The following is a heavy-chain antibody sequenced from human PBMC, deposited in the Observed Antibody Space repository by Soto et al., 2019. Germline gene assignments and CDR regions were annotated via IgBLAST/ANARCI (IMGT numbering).Heavy chain of an antibody. Sequence: GGSLRLSCAASGFTFSSYAMHWVRQAPGKGLEWVAVISYDGSNKYYADSVKGRFTISRDNAKNSLYLQMNSLRDEDTAVYYCARAGRIVVVPSSLPSPSGMDVWGQGTTVTVSS. V-gene: IGHV3-30-3*01. CDR2: ISYDGSNK. D-gene: IGHD3-22*01. J-gene: IGHJ6*02. CDR1: GFTFSSYA. CDR3: ARAGRIVVVPSSLPSPSGMDV.